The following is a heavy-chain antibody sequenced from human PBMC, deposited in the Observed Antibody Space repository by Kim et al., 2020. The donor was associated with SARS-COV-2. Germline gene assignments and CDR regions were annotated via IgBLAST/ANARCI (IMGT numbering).Heavy chain of an antibody. J-gene: IGHJ4*02. CDR3: ARAGQWLAAPGG. CDR1: GGSFSGYY. D-gene: IGHD6-19*01. CDR2: INHSGST. V-gene: IGHV4-34*01. Sequence: SQTLSLTCAVYGGSFSGYYWSWIRQPPGKGLEWIGEINHSGSTNYNPSLKSRVTISVDTSKNQFSLKLSSVTAADTAVHHCARAGQWLAAPGGWGQGTLV.